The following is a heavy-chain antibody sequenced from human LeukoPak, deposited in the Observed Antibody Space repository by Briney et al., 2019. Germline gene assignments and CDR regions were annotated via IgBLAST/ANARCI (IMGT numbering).Heavy chain of an antibody. CDR1: GYTFTSYG. D-gene: IGHD3-10*01. CDR3: ARTLISLRITMVRGVGPYYYYYMDV. Sequence: GASVKVSCKASGYTFTSYGISWVRQAPGQGLEWMGWISAYNGNTNYAQKLQGRVTMTTDTSTSTAYMELRGLRSDDTAVYYCARTLISLRITMVRGVGPYYYYYMDVWGKGTTVTVSS. CDR2: ISAYNGNT. J-gene: IGHJ6*03. V-gene: IGHV1-18*01.